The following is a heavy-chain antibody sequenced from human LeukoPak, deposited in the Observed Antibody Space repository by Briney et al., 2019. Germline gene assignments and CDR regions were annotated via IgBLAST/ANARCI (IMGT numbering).Heavy chain of an antibody. D-gene: IGHD3-22*01. CDR3: AKDRDLSDSSTYSVH. J-gene: IGHJ4*02. V-gene: IGHV3-30*18. CDR1: GFTFSSFG. Sequence: PGMSLRLSCAASGFTFSSFGINWVRQAPGKGLEWVAVISSDGRAKYYADSVKGRFTISRDNSKKTVYLQMNSLGEDDTAVYYCAKDRDLSDSSTYSVHWGQGTLVTVSS. CDR2: ISSDGRAK.